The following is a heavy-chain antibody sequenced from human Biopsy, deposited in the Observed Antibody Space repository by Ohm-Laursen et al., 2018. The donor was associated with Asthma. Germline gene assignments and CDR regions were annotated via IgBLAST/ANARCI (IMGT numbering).Heavy chain of an antibody. Sequence: TLSLTCTVSGGSISTYYWTWIRQPPGKGLEWVAYLYNSGTTNYNPSLKSRVTISVDTSKNQFSLQLKSVTAADTAVYFCARKLRSLGAFDYWGQGTLVTVSS. V-gene: IGHV4-59*01. CDR2: LYNSGTT. CDR3: ARKLRSLGAFDY. D-gene: IGHD3-16*01. J-gene: IGHJ4*02. CDR1: GGSISTYY.